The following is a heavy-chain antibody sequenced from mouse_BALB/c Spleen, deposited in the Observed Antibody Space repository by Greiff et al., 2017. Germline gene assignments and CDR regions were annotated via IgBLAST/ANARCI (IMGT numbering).Heavy chain of an antibody. J-gene: IGHJ4*01. CDR2: ISSGGSYT. V-gene: IGHV5-9-4*01. CDR1: GFTFSSYA. CDR3: ARDRRAMDY. Sequence: EVKVVESGGGLVKPGGSLKLSCAASGFTFSSYAMSWVRQSPEKRLEWVAEISSGGSYTYYPDTVTGRFTISRDNAKNTLYLEMSSLRSEDTAMYYCARDRRAMDYWGQGTSVTVSA.